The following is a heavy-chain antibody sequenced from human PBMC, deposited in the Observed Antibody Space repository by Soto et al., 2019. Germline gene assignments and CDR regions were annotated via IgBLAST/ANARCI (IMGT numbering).Heavy chain of an antibody. V-gene: IGHV1-24*01. CDR2: FDPEDGET. Sequence: ASVKVSCKVSGYTLTELSMYWVRQAPGKGLEWMGGFDPEDGETIYAQKFQGRVTMTEDTSTDTAYMELSSLRSEDTAVYYCALIVGATGYFDYWGQGTLVTVSS. CDR1: GYTLTELS. J-gene: IGHJ4*02. CDR3: ALIVGATGYFDY. D-gene: IGHD1-26*01.